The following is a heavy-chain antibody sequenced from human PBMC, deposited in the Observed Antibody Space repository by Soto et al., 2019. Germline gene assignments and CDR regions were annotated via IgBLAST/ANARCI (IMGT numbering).Heavy chain of an antibody. J-gene: IGHJ3*02. D-gene: IGHD5-12*01. V-gene: IGHV1-69*12. Sequence: QVQLVQSGAEVKKPGSSLRVSCKASGATLNTFINYGITWVRQAPGQGLEWMGGIIPVFGAANHAQKFQDGVTISADEATRTVNMELSSLTSEDTAVYYCARGAATKIIVLMYEALETWGKGTMVTVSS. CDR3: ARGAATKIIVLMYEALET. CDR2: IIPVFGAA. CDR1: GATLNTFINYG.